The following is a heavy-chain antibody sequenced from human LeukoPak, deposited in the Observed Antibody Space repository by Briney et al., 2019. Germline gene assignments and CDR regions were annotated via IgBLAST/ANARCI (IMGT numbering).Heavy chain of an antibody. Sequence: PGGSLRLSCAASGFTFSSYAMSWVRQAPGKGLEWVSAISGSGGSTYYADSVKGRFTISRDNSKNTLYLQMNSLRAEDTAVYYCAKGGYCSGGSCYSSSWFDPWGQGTLVTVSS. D-gene: IGHD2-15*01. V-gene: IGHV3-23*01. J-gene: IGHJ5*02. CDR1: GFTFSSYA. CDR2: ISGSGGST. CDR3: AKGGYCSGGSCYSSSWFDP.